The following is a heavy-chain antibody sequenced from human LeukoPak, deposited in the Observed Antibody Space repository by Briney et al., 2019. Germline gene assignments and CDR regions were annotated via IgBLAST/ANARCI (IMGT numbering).Heavy chain of an antibody. CDR3: AREIALAGPAYDY. CDR2: ISSSGGTI. V-gene: IGHV3-48*03. J-gene: IGHJ4*02. Sequence: GGSLRLSCAASGFTFSSYEMNWVRQAPGKGLEWLSCISSSGGTIYQADSVKGRFTISRDNAKNLQYPQINSLRAEDTAIYYCAREIALAGPAYDYWGQGTLVTVSS. CDR1: GFTFSSYE. D-gene: IGHD6-19*01.